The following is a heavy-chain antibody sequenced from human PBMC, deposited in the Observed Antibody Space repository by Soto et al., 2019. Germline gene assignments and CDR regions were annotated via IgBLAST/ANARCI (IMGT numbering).Heavy chain of an antibody. V-gene: IGHV1-18*01. Sequence: QVQLVQSGAEVKKPGASVKVSCKASGYTFTSYGISWVRQAPGQGLEWMGWISAYNGNTNYAQKLQGRVTMTTATHTGTPHTELRRLRADDTAVYYCASRVAVAALAWGQGTLVTVSS. CDR3: ASRVAVAALA. CDR2: ISAYNGNT. J-gene: IGHJ5*02. D-gene: IGHD6-19*01. CDR1: GYTFTSYG.